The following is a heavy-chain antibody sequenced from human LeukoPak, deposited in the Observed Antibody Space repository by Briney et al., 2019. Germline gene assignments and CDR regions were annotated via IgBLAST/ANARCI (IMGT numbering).Heavy chain of an antibody. CDR3: ASLWFGELPYNWFDP. Sequence: SETLSLTCTVSGGSISSYYWGWIRQPPGKGLEWIGSIYYSGSTYYNPSLKSRVTISVDTSKNQFSLRLSSVTAADTAVYYCASLWFGELPYNWFDPWGQGTLVTVSS. CDR1: GGSISSYY. CDR2: IYYSGST. V-gene: IGHV4-39*01. D-gene: IGHD3-10*01. J-gene: IGHJ5*02.